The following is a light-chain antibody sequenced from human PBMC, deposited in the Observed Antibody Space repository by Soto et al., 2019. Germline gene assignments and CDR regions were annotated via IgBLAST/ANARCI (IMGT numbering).Light chain of an antibody. V-gene: IGLV2-11*01. CDR1: SSDVGGHNY. CDR3: CSYAGSYTLYV. J-gene: IGLJ1*01. CDR2: SVS. Sequence: QSALTQPRSVSGSPGQSVTISCTGTSSDVGGHNYVSWYQQYPGKAPKLLLSSVSKRPSGVPDRFSGSKSGNTASLTISGLQAEDEADYYCCSYAGSYTLYVFGTGTKLTVL.